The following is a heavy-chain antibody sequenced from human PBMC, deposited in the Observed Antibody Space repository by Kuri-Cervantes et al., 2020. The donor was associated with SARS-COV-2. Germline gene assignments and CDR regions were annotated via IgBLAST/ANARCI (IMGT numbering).Heavy chain of an antibody. Sequence: GESLKISCAASGFTFSSYSMNRVRQAPGKGLEWVSSISSSSSYIYYADSVKGRFTISRDNAKNSLYLQMNSLRAEDTAVYYCATVSDYYDSSXXFLDFDYWGQGTLVTVSS. J-gene: IGHJ4*02. V-gene: IGHV3-21*01. CDR2: ISSSSSYI. D-gene: IGHD3-22*01. CDR1: GFTFSSYS. CDR3: ATVSDYYDSSXXFLDFDY.